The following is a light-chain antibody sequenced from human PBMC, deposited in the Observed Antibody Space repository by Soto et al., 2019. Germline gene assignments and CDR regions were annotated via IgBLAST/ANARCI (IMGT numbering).Light chain of an antibody. CDR2: DAS. CDR3: QQRSNWPPKIT. J-gene: IGKJ5*01. Sequence: EIVLTQSPATLSLSPGERATLYCRASQSVSSDLAWYQQKPGQAPRLLIYDASNRATGIPARFSGSGSGTDFTLTISSLEPEDFAVYYCQQRSNWPPKITFGQGTRLEIK. V-gene: IGKV3-11*01. CDR1: QSVSSD.